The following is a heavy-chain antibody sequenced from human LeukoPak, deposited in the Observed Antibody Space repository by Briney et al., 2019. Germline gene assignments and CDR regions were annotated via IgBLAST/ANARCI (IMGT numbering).Heavy chain of an antibody. V-gene: IGHV1-2*02. D-gene: IGHD3-10*01. Sequence: ASVKVSCKASGYTFTGYYMHWVQQAPGQGLEWMGWINPNSGGTTYAQKFQGRVTMTRDTSISTAYMELSRLRSDDTAVYYCARGPYYYGSGSYYLGPNFDYWGQGALVTVSS. CDR3: ARGPYYYGSGSYYLGPNFDY. J-gene: IGHJ4*02. CDR2: INPNSGGT. CDR1: GYTFTGYY.